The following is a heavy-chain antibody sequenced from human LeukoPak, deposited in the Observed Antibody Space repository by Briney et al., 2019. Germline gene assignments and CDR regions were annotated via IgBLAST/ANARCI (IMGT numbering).Heavy chain of an antibody. CDR3: ARDRGRIVGATMRNLNWFDP. CDR1: GYTFTDFY. CDR2: INPNSGAT. D-gene: IGHD1-26*01. V-gene: IGHV1-2*02. Sequence: ASVKVSCKASGYTFTDFYMHWVRQAPGQGLEWVGWINPNSGATNFGQRFQGRVTMTRDTSISTAYMELSRLRSDDTAVYYCARDRGRIVGATMRNLNWFDPWGQGTLVTVSS. J-gene: IGHJ5*02.